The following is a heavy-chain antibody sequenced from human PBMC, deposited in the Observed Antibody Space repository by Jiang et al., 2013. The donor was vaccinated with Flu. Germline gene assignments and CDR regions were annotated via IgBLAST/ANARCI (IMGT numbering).Heavy chain of an antibody. CDR1: GFTFSSYA. J-gene: IGHJ4*02. D-gene: IGHD3-3*01. CDR3: AREGVVSSYFDY. Sequence: VQLLESGGGVVQPGRSLRLSCAASGFTFSSYAMHWVRQAPGKGLEWVAVISYDGSNKHYADSVKGRFTISRDNSKNTLYLQMNSLRAEDTAVYYCAREGVVSSYFDYWGQGTLVTVSS. CDR2: ISYDGSNK. V-gene: IGHV3-30*01.